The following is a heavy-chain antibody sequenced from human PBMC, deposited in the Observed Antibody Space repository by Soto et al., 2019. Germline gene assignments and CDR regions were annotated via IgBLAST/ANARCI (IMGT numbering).Heavy chain of an antibody. V-gene: IGHV3-7*04. Sequence: GGSLRLSCAASGFTFSSYWMSWVRQAPGKGLEWVANLNQDGSEKNYVDSVKGRFTVSRDNAKKSLFLQMNSLRVEDTAVYYCARDSNGNYGSYWGQGTLVTVSS. CDR3: ARDSNGNYGSY. J-gene: IGHJ4*02. CDR2: LNQDGSEK. D-gene: IGHD3-16*01. CDR1: GFTFSSYW.